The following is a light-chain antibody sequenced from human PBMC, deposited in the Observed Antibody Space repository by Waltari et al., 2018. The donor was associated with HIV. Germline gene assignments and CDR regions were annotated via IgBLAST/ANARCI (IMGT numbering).Light chain of an antibody. CDR1: QTVRTH. Sequence: ETVMTQSPATLSVSPGERATLSCWASQTVRTHLAWYQQKPGQAPRLLIYGTSARATGIPARFSGSGSGTEFTLTISSLQSEDFAVYYCQQYNSWPTFGQGTKVEIK. CDR2: GTS. V-gene: IGKV3-15*01. CDR3: QQYNSWPT. J-gene: IGKJ1*01.